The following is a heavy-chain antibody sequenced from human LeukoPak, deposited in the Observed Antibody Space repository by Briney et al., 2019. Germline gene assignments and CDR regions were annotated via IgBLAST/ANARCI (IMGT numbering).Heavy chain of an antibody. Sequence: GGSLGLSCAASGFSFRDFWMTWVRQAPGKGLEWVANINQGGSVKYYVDSVKGRFTISRDDAKSPLYVQMNSLRDEDTAVYYCARFGYSGWNLEYWGQGTLVTVSS. J-gene: IGHJ4*02. CDR3: ARFGYSGWNLEY. D-gene: IGHD5-12*01. CDR1: GFSFRDFW. CDR2: INQGGSVK. V-gene: IGHV3-7*01.